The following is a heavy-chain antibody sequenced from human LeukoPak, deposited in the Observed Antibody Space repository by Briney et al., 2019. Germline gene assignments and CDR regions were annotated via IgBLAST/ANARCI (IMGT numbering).Heavy chain of an antibody. CDR3: ASEIYGDYVDY. J-gene: IGHJ4*02. CDR1: GGTFSSYA. Sequence: ASVKVSCKASGGTFSSYAISWVRQAPGQGLEWMGGIIPIFGTANYAQKFQGRVTITTDESTSTAYMELSSLRSEDTAVYYCASEIYGDYVDYWGQGTLVTVSS. D-gene: IGHD4-17*01. CDR2: IIPIFGTA. V-gene: IGHV1-69*05.